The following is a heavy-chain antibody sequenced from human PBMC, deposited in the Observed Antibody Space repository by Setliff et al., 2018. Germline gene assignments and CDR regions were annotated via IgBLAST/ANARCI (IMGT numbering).Heavy chain of an antibody. J-gene: IGHJ3*02. Sequence: TSETLSLTCAVSGYSISSGYYWGWIRQPPGKGLEWIGSIYHSGSTYYNPSLKSRVTISVDTSKNQFSLKLSSVTAADTAVYYCARVPRFTDTRNAFDIWGQGTMVTVSS. D-gene: IGHD5-18*01. CDR3: ARVPRFTDTRNAFDI. CDR1: GYSISSGYY. CDR2: IYHSGST. V-gene: IGHV4-38-2*01.